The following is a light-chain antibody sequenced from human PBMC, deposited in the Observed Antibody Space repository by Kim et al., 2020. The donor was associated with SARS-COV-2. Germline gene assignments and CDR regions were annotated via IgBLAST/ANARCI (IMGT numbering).Light chain of an antibody. J-gene: IGKJ1*01. CDR1: QSVGSN. CDR3: QQYNNWPSWT. Sequence: EIVMTQSPGILSGSPGERATLSCRASQSVGSNLAWYQQKPGQAPRLLISGASTRATGIPARFSGSGSGTEFTLTISSLQSEDFAVYYCQQYNNWPSWTFGQGTKVDIK. V-gene: IGKV3-15*01. CDR2: GAS.